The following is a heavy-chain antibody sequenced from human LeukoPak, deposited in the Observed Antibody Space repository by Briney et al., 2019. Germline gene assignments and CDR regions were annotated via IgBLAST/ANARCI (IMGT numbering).Heavy chain of an antibody. Sequence: SETLSLTCAVYGGSFSGYYWSWIRQPPGKGLEWIGEINHSGSTNYNPSLKSRVTISVDTSKNQFSLKLSPVTAADTAVYYCARGVTVTTKISFDSWGQGTLVTVSS. J-gene: IGHJ5*01. CDR1: GGSFSGYY. CDR3: ARGVTVTTKISFDS. CDR2: INHSGST. V-gene: IGHV4-34*01. D-gene: IGHD4-17*01.